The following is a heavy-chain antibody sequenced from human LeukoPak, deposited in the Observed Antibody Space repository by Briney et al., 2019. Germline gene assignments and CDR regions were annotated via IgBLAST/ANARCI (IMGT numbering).Heavy chain of an antibody. V-gene: IGHV3-48*03. CDR1: GFTFSSYE. J-gene: IGHJ3*02. D-gene: IGHD3-22*01. CDR3: AREIPSSMIVVVSGPTSDAFDI. Sequence: GGSLRLSCAASGFTFSSYEMNWVRQAPGKGLEWVSYISSSGSTIYYADSVKGRFTISRDNAKNSLYLQMNSLRAEDTAVYYCAREIPSSMIVVVSGPTSDAFDIWGQGTMVTVSS. CDR2: ISSSGSTI.